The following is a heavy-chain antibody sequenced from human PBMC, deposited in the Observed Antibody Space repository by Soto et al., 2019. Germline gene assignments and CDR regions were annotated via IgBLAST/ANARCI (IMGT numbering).Heavy chain of an antibody. CDR2: IYSGGST. D-gene: IGHD3-22*01. CDR1: GFAVSSNY. CDR3: ARDRHYSDDAFDI. V-gene: IGHV3-53*01. Sequence: GGSLRLSCAASGFAVSSNYMSWVRQAPGKGLEWVSVIYSGGSTYYADSVKGRFTISRDNSKNTLYLQMNSLRAEDTAVYYCARDRHYSDDAFDIWGQGTMGTVSS. J-gene: IGHJ3*02.